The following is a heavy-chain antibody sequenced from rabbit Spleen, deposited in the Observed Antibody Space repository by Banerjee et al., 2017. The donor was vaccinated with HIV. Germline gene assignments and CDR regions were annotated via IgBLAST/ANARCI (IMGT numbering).Heavy chain of an antibody. V-gene: IGHV1S45*01. J-gene: IGHJ3*01. CDR2: INTESGNT. D-gene: IGHD4-1*01. Sequence: QEQLMESGGGLVQPGGSLKLSCKASGFDFSFNNYMCWVRQAPGKGLEWIGCINTESGNTAYARWAKGRFTVSKTSSTTVTLQLDSLTAADTATYFCARDLAGIIGWNFGLWGQGTLVTVS. CDR3: ARDLAGIIGWNFGL. CDR1: GFDFSFNNY.